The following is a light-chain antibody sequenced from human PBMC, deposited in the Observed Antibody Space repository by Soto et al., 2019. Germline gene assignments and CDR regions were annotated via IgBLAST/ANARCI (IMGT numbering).Light chain of an antibody. V-gene: IGKV1-8*01. Sequence: AIRMTQSPSSLSASTGDRVTITCRASQGISSYLAWYQQKPGKAPKLLIYAASTLQSGVPSRFSGSGSGTDFPLTIIGLKSKYFPTYYCQHYYINPFPFGPGT. CDR2: AAS. J-gene: IGKJ3*01. CDR1: QGISSY. CDR3: QHYYINPFP.